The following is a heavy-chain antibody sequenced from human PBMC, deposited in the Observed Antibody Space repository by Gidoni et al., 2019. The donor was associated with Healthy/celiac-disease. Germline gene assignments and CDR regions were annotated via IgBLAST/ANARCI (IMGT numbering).Heavy chain of an antibody. CDR1: GGSISSGGYY. V-gene: IGHV4-31*03. Sequence: GPGLVKPSQTLSLTCTFSGGSISSGGYYWSWIRQHPGKGLEWIGYIYYSRSTYYNPYLKSRVTISVDTSKNQFSLKRSSVTDADADVYYCERELSGYGCMDVWGKGTTVTVSS. CDR2: IYYSRST. D-gene: IGHD5-18*01. J-gene: IGHJ6*03. CDR3: ERELSGYGCMDV.